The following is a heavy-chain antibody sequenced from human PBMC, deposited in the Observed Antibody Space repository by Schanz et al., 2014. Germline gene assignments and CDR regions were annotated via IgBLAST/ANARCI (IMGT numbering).Heavy chain of an antibody. Sequence: EVQLVESGGGLIQPGGSLRLSCAASGFGFSSYSMNWVRQAPGKGLEWVSYISSSSRTIYYADSMKGRFTVSRDNAENALYLQMNSLRAEDTGLYFCARGGSGSHYRLDYWGQGTLVTGSS. J-gene: IGHJ4*02. CDR2: ISSSSRTI. CDR1: GFGFSSYS. CDR3: ARGGSGSHYRLDY. V-gene: IGHV3-48*01. D-gene: IGHD1-26*01.